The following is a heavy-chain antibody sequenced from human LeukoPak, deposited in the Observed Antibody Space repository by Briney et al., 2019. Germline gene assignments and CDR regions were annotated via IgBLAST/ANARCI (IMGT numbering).Heavy chain of an antibody. CDR2: IYYSAST. Sequence: SATLSLTCTVSGGSISSYYWSWIRQPPGKVLEWIGYIYYSASTNYNPSLKSRVTISVDTSKNQFSLKLSSVTAADTAVYYCARLGPAYYDILTGYHGYYYYGMDVWGQGTTVTVSS. CDR1: GGSISSYY. V-gene: IGHV4-59*08. J-gene: IGHJ6*02. CDR3: ARLGPAYYDILTGYHGYYYYGMDV. D-gene: IGHD3-9*01.